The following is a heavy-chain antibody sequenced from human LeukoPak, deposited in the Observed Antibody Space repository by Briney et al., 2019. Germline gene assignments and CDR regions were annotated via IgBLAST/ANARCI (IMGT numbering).Heavy chain of an antibody. CDR2: IYSSGST. J-gene: IGHJ4*02. V-gene: IGHV4-38-2*02. D-gene: IGHD1-26*01. Sequence: SETLSLTCTVSGYSISSGYYWGWIRQPPGKGLEWIGSIYSSGSTYYNTSLRSRVTISIETSKNQISLRLKSVTAADTAMYYCAKSGGYGLIDYWGQGTLVTVSS. CDR1: GYSISSGYY. CDR3: AKSGGYGLIDY.